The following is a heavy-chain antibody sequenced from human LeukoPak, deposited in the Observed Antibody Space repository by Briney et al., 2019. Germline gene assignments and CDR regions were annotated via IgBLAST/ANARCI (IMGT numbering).Heavy chain of an antibody. D-gene: IGHD5-18*01. Sequence: ASVKVSCKASGYTFTSYGISWVRQAPGQGLEWMGWISAYNGNTNYAQKLQGRVTMTTDTSTSTAYMELRSLRSDDTAVYYCARNDQRGYLRGQIDYWGQGTLVTVSS. CDR3: ARNDQRGYLRGQIDY. CDR1: GYTFTSYG. J-gene: IGHJ4*02. V-gene: IGHV1-18*01. CDR2: ISAYNGNT.